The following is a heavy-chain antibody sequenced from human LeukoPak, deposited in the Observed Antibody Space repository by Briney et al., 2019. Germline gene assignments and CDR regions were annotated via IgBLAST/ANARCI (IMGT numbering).Heavy chain of an antibody. CDR1: GGSISSYY. CDR2: IYYSGST. J-gene: IGHJ4*02. CDR3: ARRGPGYSSGWYDFDY. D-gene: IGHD6-19*01. Sequence: SETLSLTCTVSGGSISSYYWSWIRQPPGKGLEWIGYIYYSGSTNYNPSLKSRVTISVDTPKNQFSLKLSSVTAADTAVYYCARRGPGYSSGWYDFDYWGQGTLVTVSS. V-gene: IGHV4-59*08.